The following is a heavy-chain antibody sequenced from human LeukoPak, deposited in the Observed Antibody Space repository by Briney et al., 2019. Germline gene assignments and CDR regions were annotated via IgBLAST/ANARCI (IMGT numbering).Heavy chain of an antibody. D-gene: IGHD3-10*01. Sequence: ASVKVSCKASGYSFVGYGITWVRRAPGQGLEWMGWFNPENGNTNYAQKVQGRVTMTADTSTSTSYMELRSLRSDDTAVYYCARARGSGSYYGHDYYYYYYMDVWGQGTTVTVSS. CDR3: ARARGSGSYYGHDYYYYYYMDV. V-gene: IGHV1-18*01. CDR2: FNPENGNT. CDR1: GYSFVGYG. J-gene: IGHJ6*03.